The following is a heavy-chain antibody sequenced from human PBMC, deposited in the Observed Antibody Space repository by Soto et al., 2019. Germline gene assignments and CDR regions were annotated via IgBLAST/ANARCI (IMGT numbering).Heavy chain of an antibody. V-gene: IGHV3-23*01. CDR3: ASLTSTWQVGFDY. J-gene: IGHJ4*02. D-gene: IGHD6-13*01. CDR2: ISGSGGTT. CDR1: GFTFSSYA. Sequence: EVQLLESGGGLVQPGGSLRLSCAASGFTFSSYAMSWVRQAPGKGLEWVSGISGSGGTTFYADSVKGRFTISRDNSKNTLYLQINSLRTEDTAVYFCASLTSTWQVGFDYWGQGTLVTVSS.